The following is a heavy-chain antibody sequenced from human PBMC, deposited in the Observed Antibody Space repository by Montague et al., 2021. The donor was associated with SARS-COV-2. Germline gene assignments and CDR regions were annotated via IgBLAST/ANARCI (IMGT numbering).Heavy chain of an antibody. CDR1: GGSTSSYY. V-gene: IGHV4-59*01. CDR2: IYYSGST. J-gene: IGHJ2*01. Sequence: SETLSLTCTVSGGSTSSYYWSWIRQPLGKGLEWIWCIYYSGSTNYNPSLKSRGTISVDTSKTQFSLKLNSVTAADTAVYRCERTILVVSAASMYFDLWGRGTLVTVSS. D-gene: IGHD2-2*01. CDR3: ERTILVVSAASMYFDL.